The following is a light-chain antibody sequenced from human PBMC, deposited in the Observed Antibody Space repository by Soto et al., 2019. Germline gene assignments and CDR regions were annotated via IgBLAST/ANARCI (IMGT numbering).Light chain of an antibody. J-gene: IGKJ1*01. CDR3: LQSNNYPWT. CDR2: SAS. Sequence: DIPMTQSPSAMSASVGDRVNITCRASQGIRTYLAWFQQKPGKVPKRLIYSASSVQSGVPSRFSGSGSGTEFTLTLSSLQPEDVATYYCLQSNNYPWTFGEGTKVQI. CDR1: QGIRTY. V-gene: IGKV1-17*03.